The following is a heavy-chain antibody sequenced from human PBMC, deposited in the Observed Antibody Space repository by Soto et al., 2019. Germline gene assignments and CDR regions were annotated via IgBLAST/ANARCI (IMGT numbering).Heavy chain of an antibody. CDR2: IKHGGSS. J-gene: IGHJ3*02. CDR3: ARGGSSDWPVALDI. CDR1: AGPFSHYY. D-gene: IGHD6-19*01. Sequence: QVQQQPWGAGLLKPSETLSLTCTVYAGPFSHYYWNWIRQSPGKGLEWIGKIKHGGSSSYNPSLRCRVSISVDISKNKFSLTLSSVTAADTAVYYCARGGSSDWPVALDIWGQGTMVPVSS. V-gene: IGHV4-34*01.